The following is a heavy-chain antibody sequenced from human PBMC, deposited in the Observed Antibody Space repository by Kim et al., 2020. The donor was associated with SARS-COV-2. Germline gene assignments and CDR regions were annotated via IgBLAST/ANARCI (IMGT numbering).Heavy chain of an antibody. CDR1: GFTFNTYS. CDR3: ARGGKWGHGMDV. Sequence: GGSLRLSCAASGFTFNTYSMNWVRQAPGKGLEWVSYITSVSSTIYYADSVKGRFTISRDNAKNSLYLQMNSLRAEDTALYYCARGGKWGHGMDVWGQGTTVTVSS. J-gene: IGHJ6*02. D-gene: IGHD1-26*01. CDR2: ITSVSSTI. V-gene: IGHV3-48*04.